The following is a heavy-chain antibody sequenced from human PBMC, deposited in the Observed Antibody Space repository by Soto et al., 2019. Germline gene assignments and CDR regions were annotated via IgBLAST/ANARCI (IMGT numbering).Heavy chain of an antibody. J-gene: IGHJ4*02. CDR2: INPSGGST. D-gene: IGHD6-19*01. CDR1: GYTFTYYY. Sequence: QVQLVQSGAEVKKPGASVKVSCKASGYTFTYYYIHWVRQAPGQGLEWMGMINPSGGSTSYTRRFQGRVTLTRDTSTSTVYMELSSLRSEDTAVYYCARESQSSGWSWFDYWGQGTLVTVSS. CDR3: ARESQSSGWSWFDY. V-gene: IGHV1-46*01.